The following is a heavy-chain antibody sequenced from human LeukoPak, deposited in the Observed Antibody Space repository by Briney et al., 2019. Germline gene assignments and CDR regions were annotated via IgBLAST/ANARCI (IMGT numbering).Heavy chain of an antibody. Sequence: GGSLRLSCAASGFTFSSYEMNWVRQAPGKGLEWVSYISSSGSTIYYADSVKGRFTISRDNAKNSLYLQMNSLRAEDTAVYYCARASVTNGVWGYYYYYYMDVWGKGTTVTVSS. J-gene: IGHJ6*03. CDR2: ISSSGSTI. CDR1: GFTFSSYE. V-gene: IGHV3-48*03. CDR3: ARASVTNGVWGYYYYYYMDV. D-gene: IGHD2-8*01.